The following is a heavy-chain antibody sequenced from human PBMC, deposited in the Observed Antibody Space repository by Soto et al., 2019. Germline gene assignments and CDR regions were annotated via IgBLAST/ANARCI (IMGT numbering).Heavy chain of an antibody. CDR3: ARWDDVYYFDY. CDR1: GGSISSGDYY. J-gene: IGHJ4*02. D-gene: IGHD1-1*01. Sequence: QVQLQESGPGLVKPSQTLSLTCTVSGGSISSGDYYWSWIRQPPGKGLEWIGYIYYSGSTYYNPSLKRRVTIPVDTSKNQFSLKLSSVTAAATAVYYCARWDDVYYFDYWGQGTLVTVSS. CDR2: IYYSGST. V-gene: IGHV4-30-4*01.